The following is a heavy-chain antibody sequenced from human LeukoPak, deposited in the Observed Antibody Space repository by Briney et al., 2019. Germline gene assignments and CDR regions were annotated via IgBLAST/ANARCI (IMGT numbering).Heavy chain of an antibody. CDR3: ARVIYYDSSGYWGTGFDY. Sequence: PSETLSLTCTVSGGSISGYYWSWIRQPAGKGVEWIGRIYTSGSTNYNPSLKSRVTMSVDTSKNQFSLKLSSVTAADTAVYYCARVIYYDSSGYWGTGFDYWGQGTLVTVSS. J-gene: IGHJ4*02. CDR1: GGSISGYY. CDR2: IYTSGST. V-gene: IGHV4-4*07. D-gene: IGHD3-22*01.